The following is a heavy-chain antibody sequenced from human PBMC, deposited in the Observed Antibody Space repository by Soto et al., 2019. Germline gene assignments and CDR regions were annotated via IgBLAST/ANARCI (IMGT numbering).Heavy chain of an antibody. CDR1: GFKFSIYS. D-gene: IGHD6-19*01. CDR3: ARSVEGHFDY. Sequence: EVQLVESGGALVQPGGSLRLSCVASGFKFSIYSMNWVRQAPGKGLEWSAYMTSDTKTIKYADSVKGRFTISRDNAKNSVYLQMNSLSDEDTAVYYCARSVEGHFDYWGQGTVATVSS. CDR2: MTSDTKTI. V-gene: IGHV3-48*02. J-gene: IGHJ4*02.